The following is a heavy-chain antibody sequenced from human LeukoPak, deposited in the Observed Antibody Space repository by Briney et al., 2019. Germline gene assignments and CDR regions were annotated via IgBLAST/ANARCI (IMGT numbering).Heavy chain of an antibody. D-gene: IGHD3-16*01. V-gene: IGHV4-59*07. Sequence: SDTLSLTSTVSGGSISSYYWIWIRQPPGKGLEWIGYIYYSGSTNYNPSLKSRVTISVDTSKNQFSLKLSSVTAADTAVYYCARLGDEDYWGQGTLVTVSS. CDR2: IYYSGST. CDR1: GGSISSYY. CDR3: ARLGDEDY. J-gene: IGHJ4*02.